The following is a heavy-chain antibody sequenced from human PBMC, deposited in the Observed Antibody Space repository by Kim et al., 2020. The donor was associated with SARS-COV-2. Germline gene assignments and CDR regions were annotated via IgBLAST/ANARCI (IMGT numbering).Heavy chain of an antibody. V-gene: IGHV4-59*08. J-gene: IGHJ4*02. CDR3: ARRACYGSACYQGY. CDR1: GGSINSDF. CDR2: ISYSGST. D-gene: IGHD2-21*02. Sequence: SETLSLTCTVSGGSINSDFWSWIRQPPGKGLEWIGYISYSGSTSYKPSLTSRVTMSRDTSRNQFSLKLASVSAADTAVYYCARRACYGSACYQGYWGQGTLVTVSA.